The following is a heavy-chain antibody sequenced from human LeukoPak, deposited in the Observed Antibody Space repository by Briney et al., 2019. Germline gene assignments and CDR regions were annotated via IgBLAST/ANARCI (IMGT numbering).Heavy chain of an antibody. J-gene: IGHJ3*02. CDR3: ARYGGGHWAFDI. D-gene: IGHD3-10*01. CDR2: ISSSSSYI. Sequence: GGSLRLSCAASGLTFSSYSMNWVRQAPGKGLEWVSSISSSSSYIYYADSVKGRFTISRDNAKNSLYLQMNSLRAEDTAVYYCARYGGGHWAFDIWGQGTMVTVSS. CDR1: GLTFSSYS. V-gene: IGHV3-21*01.